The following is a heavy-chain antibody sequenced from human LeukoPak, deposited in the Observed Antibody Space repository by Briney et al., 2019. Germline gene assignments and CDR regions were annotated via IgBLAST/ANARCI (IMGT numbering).Heavy chain of an antibody. V-gene: IGHV4-59*08. Sequence: SETLSLTCTVSGGSISSYYWSWIRQPPGKGLEWIGYIYYSGSTNYNPSLKSRVTISVDTSKNQFSLKLSSVTAADTAVYYCARPRQQLVHPGWFDPWGQGTLVTVSS. CDR2: IYYSGST. D-gene: IGHD6-13*01. J-gene: IGHJ5*02. CDR3: ARPRQQLVHPGWFDP. CDR1: GGSISSYY.